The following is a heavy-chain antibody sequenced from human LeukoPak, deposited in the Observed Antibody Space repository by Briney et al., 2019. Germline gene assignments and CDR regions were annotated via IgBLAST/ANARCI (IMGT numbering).Heavy chain of an antibody. CDR2: INHSGST. J-gene: IGHJ4*02. CDR3: ARGRRVHYYGSGSYYKLPGKFDY. Sequence: SETLYLTCAVYGGSFSGYYWSWIRQPPGKGLEWIGEINHSGSTNYNPSLKSRVTISVDTSKNQFSLKLSSVTAADTAVYYCARGRRVHYYGSGSYYKLPGKFDYWGRGTLVTVSS. CDR1: GGSFSGYY. V-gene: IGHV4-34*01. D-gene: IGHD3-10*01.